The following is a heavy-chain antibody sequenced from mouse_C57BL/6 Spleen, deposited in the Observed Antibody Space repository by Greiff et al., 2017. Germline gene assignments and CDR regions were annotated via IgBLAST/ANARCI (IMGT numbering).Heavy chain of an antibody. CDR3: TRSIITTVVATEVYYFDY. CDR1: GYTFPDYE. D-gene: IGHD1-1*01. J-gene: IGHJ2*01. V-gene: IGHV1-15*01. Sequence: VQLQQSGAELVRPGASVTLSCKPSGYTFPDYEMHWVKQTPVHGLEWIGAIDPETGGTAYTQNFKGKAILTADKSSSTAYMELRSLTSEDSAVYYCTRSIITTVVATEVYYFDYWGQGTTL. CDR2: IDPETGGT.